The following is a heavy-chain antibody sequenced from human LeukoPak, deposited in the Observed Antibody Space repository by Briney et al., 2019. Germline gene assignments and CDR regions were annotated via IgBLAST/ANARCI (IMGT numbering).Heavy chain of an antibody. CDR1: GGSISGGSYY. CDR3: AREHYYDSSGYYLPVNWFDP. CDR2: IYTSGST. D-gene: IGHD3-22*01. J-gene: IGHJ5*02. V-gene: IGHV4-61*02. Sequence: PSETLSLTCTVSGGSISGGSYYWSWIRQPAGKGLEWIGRIYTSGSTNYNPSLKSRVTISVDTSKNQFSLKLSSVTAADTAVYYCAREHYYDSSGYYLPVNWFDPWGQGTLVTVSS.